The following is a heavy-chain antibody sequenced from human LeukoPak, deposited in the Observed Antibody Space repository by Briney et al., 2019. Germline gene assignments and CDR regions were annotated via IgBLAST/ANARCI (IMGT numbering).Heavy chain of an antibody. CDR1: GFTFDDYA. Sequence: GGSLRLSCAASGFTFDDYAMHWVRQAPGKGLEWVSLISGDGGSTYYADSVKGHFTISRDNSKNSLYLQMNSLRTEDTALYYCAKDMSRKVRGLILGAFDIWGQGTMVTVSS. D-gene: IGHD3-10*01. J-gene: IGHJ3*02. V-gene: IGHV3-43*02. CDR2: ISGDGGST. CDR3: AKDMSRKVRGLILGAFDI.